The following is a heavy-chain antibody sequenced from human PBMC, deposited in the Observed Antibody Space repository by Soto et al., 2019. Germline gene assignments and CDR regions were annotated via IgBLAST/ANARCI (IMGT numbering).Heavy chain of an antibody. CDR2: IYYSGST. CDR3: ARGRWELPY. CDR1: GGSISNYY. Sequence: QVQLRESGPGLVKPSETLSLTCTVSGGSISNYYWSWIRQPPGKGLEWIGYIYYSGSTNYNPSLKSRVTMSVDTSGNQVSLRVSSVTAADTAVYYCARGRWELPYWGQGALVTVSS. J-gene: IGHJ4*02. V-gene: IGHV4-59*12. D-gene: IGHD1-26*01.